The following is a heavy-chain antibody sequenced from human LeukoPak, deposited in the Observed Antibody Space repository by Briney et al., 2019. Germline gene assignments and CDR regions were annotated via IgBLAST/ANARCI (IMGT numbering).Heavy chain of an antibody. CDR2: ISYDGSYN. CDR1: GFTFSSYG. CDR3: AKDLRQSYVGTFDI. V-gene: IGHV3-30*18. D-gene: IGHD1-26*01. J-gene: IGHJ3*02. Sequence: PGGSLRLSCAASGFTFSSYGMHWVRQAPGKGLEWVAVISYDGSYNYHADSVKGRFTISRDNSKNTLYLQMNSLRADTAVYYCAKDLRQSYVGTFDIWGQGTIITVSA.